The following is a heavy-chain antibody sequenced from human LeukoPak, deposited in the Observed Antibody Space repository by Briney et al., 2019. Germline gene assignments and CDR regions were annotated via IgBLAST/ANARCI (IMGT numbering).Heavy chain of an antibody. J-gene: IGHJ5*02. D-gene: IGHD1-26*01. V-gene: IGHV4-34*01. CDR2: INDSGST. Sequence: SETLSLTCAVYGVSFSGYYLTWIRQPPGKGLEWIWEINDSGSTNYNTSLKSRVTIPVDTSKNQFSLKLSSVTAADTAVYYCARDDPLTESGSYYSGHGWFDPRGQGTLVTVSS. CDR1: GVSFSGYY. CDR3: ARDDPLTESGSYYSGHGWFDP.